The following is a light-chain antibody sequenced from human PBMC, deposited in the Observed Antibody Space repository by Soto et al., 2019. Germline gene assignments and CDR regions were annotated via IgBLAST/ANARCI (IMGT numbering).Light chain of an antibody. V-gene: IGKV1-27*01. CDR1: QGISNY. J-gene: IGKJ1*01. Sequence: DIQMTQSLSSLSASVGDRVTITCRAIQGISNYLAWYQQKPGKVPNLLIYAASTLQSGLSSRFSGSGSGTDITLTISTLQPEDVETYYIQKYNSAPRTFGQGTKVEIK. CDR2: AAS. CDR3: QKYNSAPRT.